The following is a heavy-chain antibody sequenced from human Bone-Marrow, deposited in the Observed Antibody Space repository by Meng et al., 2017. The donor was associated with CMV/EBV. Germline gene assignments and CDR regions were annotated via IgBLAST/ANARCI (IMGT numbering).Heavy chain of an antibody. CDR2: ISGSGGRT. Sequence: SGFAFNIYAMCWVRQAPGKGLEWGSAISGSGGRTYYDDSVKGRFTISRDNSKNTLYLQMNSLRAEDTAVYYCANAVLRFLEWLYFQHWGQGTLVTVSS. V-gene: IGHV3-23*01. J-gene: IGHJ1*01. D-gene: IGHD3-3*01. CDR3: ANAVLRFLEWLYFQH. CDR1: GFAFNIYA.